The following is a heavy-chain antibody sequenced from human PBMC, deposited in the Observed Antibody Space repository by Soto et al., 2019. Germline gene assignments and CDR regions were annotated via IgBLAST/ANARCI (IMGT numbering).Heavy chain of an antibody. J-gene: IGHJ6*02. CDR3: AAYGIAVAGDYYYYGMDV. V-gene: IGHV1-69*13. Sequence: SVKVSCKASGGGFSSYAISWVRQAPGQGLEWMGGIIPIFGTANYAQKFQGRVTITADESTSTAYMELSSLRSEDTAVYYCAAYGIAVAGDYYYYGMDVWGQGTTVTVSS. CDR1: GGGFSSYA. CDR2: IIPIFGTA. D-gene: IGHD6-19*01.